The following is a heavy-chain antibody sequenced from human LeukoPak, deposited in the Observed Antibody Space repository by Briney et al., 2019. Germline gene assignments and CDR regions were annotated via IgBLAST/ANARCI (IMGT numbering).Heavy chain of an antibody. V-gene: IGHV4-59*08. CDR1: GGSISSYY. Sequence: KTSETLSLTCTVSGGSISSYYWSWIRQPPGRGLEWIGHIYYSGSTNYNPSLKSRVIMSVDTSKNQFSLKLSSVTAADTAVYYCARHFRSRRIDGPFDYWGQGTLVTVSS. D-gene: IGHD2-2*01. CDR3: ARHFRSRRIDGPFDY. CDR2: IYYSGST. J-gene: IGHJ4*02.